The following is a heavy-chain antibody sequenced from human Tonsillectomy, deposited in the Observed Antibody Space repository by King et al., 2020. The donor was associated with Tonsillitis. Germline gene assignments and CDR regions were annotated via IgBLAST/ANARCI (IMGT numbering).Heavy chain of an antibody. CDR3: ARLVPGTIFGVVISAFDI. CDR1: GYSFTNYW. V-gene: IGHV5-51*01. CDR2: IYPGDSDT. Sequence: QLVQSGAEVKKPGESLKISCKGSGYSFTNYWIGWVRQMPGKGLEWMGIIYPGDSDTRYSPSFQGQVTISADKSINTAYLQWSSRKASDTAIYYCARLVPGTIFGVVISAFDIWGQETMVTVSS. J-gene: IGHJ3*02. D-gene: IGHD3-3*01.